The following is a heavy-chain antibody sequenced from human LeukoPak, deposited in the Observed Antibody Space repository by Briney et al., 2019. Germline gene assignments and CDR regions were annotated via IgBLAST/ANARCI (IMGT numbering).Heavy chain of an antibody. J-gene: IGHJ4*02. CDR2: INHSGST. CDR3: ARDGGYSYGLFDY. Sequence: NPSETLSLTCAVYGGSFSGYYWSWIRQPPGKGLEWIGEINHSGSTNYNPSLKSRVTISVDTSKNQFSLKLSSVTAADTAVYYCARDGGYSYGLFDYWGQGTLVTVSS. D-gene: IGHD5-18*01. CDR1: GGSFSGYY. V-gene: IGHV4-34*01.